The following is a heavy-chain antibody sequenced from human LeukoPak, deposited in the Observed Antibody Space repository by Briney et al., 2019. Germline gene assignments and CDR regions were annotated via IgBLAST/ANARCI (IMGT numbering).Heavy chain of an antibody. Sequence: GASVKVSCKASGYTFTSYGISWVRQAPGQGLEWMGWISAYNGNTNYAQKLQGRVTMTTDISTSTAYMELRSLRSDDTAVYYCAAGVLNYYYDSSGYYYFDYWGQETLVTVSS. CDR2: ISAYNGNT. D-gene: IGHD3-22*01. J-gene: IGHJ4*02. V-gene: IGHV1-18*01. CDR1: GYTFTSYG. CDR3: AAGVLNYYYDSSGYYYFDY.